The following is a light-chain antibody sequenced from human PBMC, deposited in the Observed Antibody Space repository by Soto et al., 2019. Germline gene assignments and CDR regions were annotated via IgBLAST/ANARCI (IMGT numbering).Light chain of an antibody. CDR3: CSYAGSHTWV. V-gene: IGLV2-11*01. CDR2: DVD. CDR1: SSDVGDSDS. J-gene: IGLJ3*02. Sequence: QSALTQPRSVSGSFGQSVTISCTGTSSDVGDSDSVSWYQQHPGRAPKLMISDVDKPPSVVPDRFSGSKSGNTASLTISGLQSDDEADYYCCSYAGSHTWVFGGGTKLTVL.